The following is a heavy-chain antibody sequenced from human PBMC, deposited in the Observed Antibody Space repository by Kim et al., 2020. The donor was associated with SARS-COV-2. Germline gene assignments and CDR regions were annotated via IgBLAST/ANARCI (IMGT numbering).Heavy chain of an antibody. J-gene: IGHJ4*02. CDR2: STI. CDR3: ARDKNILDY. V-gene: IGHV3-11*01. Sequence: STIYYADSVKGRFTISRDNAKNSLYLQMNSLRAEDTAVYYCARDKNILDYWGQGTLVTVSS.